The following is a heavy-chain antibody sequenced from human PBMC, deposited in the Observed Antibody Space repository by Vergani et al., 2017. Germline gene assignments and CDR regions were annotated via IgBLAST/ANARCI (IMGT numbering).Heavy chain of an antibody. CDR2: IYYSGST. Sequence: QLQLQESGPGLVKPSETLSLTCTVSGGSISSSSYYWGWIRQPPGKGLEWIGSIYYSGSTYYNPSLKSRVTISVDTSKNQFSLKLSSVTAADTAVYYCARNYGDSSGYYGNWFDPWGQGTLVTVSS. CDR1: GGSISSSSYY. V-gene: IGHV4-39*01. J-gene: IGHJ5*02. CDR3: ARNYGDSSGYYGNWFDP. D-gene: IGHD3-22*01.